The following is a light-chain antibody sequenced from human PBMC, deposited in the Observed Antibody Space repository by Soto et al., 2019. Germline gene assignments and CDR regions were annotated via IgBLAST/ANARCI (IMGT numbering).Light chain of an antibody. CDR3: QQYGSSPTT. CDR2: GAS. Sequence: EIVLTQSPATLSLSPGERATLSCRASQSVITYLGWYQQKPGQAPRLLIFGASIRDTGIPDRFSGSGSGTDFTLTINRLEPEDFAVYHCQQYGSSPTTFAQGTKVDIK. V-gene: IGKV3-20*01. J-gene: IGKJ1*01. CDR1: QSVITY.